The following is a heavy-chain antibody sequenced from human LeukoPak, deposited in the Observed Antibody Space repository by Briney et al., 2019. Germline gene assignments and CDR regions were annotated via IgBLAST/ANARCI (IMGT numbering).Heavy chain of an antibody. CDR3: ARDLGLRGST. J-gene: IGHJ5*02. CDR2: MYGDMREI. CDR1: GFTFSDSW. D-gene: IGHD4-23*01. Sequence: GSLRLSCEVSGFTFSDSWMHWVRQTPGKGLVWVSRMYGDMREISYADSVKGRFTISTDNAENTVYLQMHSLEGDDTAVYYCARDLGLRGSTWGQGTLVTVSS. V-gene: IGHV3-74*01.